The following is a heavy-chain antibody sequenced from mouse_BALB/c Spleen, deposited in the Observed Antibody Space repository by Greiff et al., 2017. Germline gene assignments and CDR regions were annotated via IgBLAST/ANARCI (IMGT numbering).Heavy chain of an antibody. CDR2: IWAGGST. D-gene: IGHD2-4*01. J-gene: IGHJ4*01. CDR1: GFSLTSYG. V-gene: IGHV2-9*02. CDR3: ARDGGITGEDYYAMDY. Sequence: VQLQESGPGLVAPSQSLSITCTVSGFSLTSYGVHWVRQPPGKGLEWLGVIWAGGSTNYNSALMSRLSISKDNSKSQVFLKMNSLQTDDTAMYYCARDGGITGEDYYAMDYWGQGTSVTVSS.